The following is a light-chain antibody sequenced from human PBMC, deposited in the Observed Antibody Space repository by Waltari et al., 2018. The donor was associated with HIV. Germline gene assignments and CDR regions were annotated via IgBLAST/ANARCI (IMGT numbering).Light chain of an antibody. Sequence: QSVLTQPPSVSAAPGQTVSISCSGFSSNIGTNFVSWYHQLPGKAPKLLIFDNSKRPAGSPDRVSSSKSGTAATLASTGLQTGDEGDYYCGTWDNSLKTVVFGGGTKVTGL. J-gene: IGLJ2*01. CDR1: SSNIGTNF. CDR3: GTWDNSLKTVV. V-gene: IGLV1-51*01. CDR2: DNS.